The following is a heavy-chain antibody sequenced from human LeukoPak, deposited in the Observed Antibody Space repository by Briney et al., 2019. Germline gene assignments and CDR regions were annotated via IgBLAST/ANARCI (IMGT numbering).Heavy chain of an antibody. V-gene: IGHV4-59*08. CDR1: GGSISSYY. Sequence: SETLSLTCTVSGGSISSYYWSWIRQPPGKGLEWIGYIYYSGSTNYNPSLKSRVTISVDTSKNQFSLKLSSVTAADTAVYYCARQVYDFWSGYYDYRGQGTLVTVSS. J-gene: IGHJ4*02. CDR3: ARQVYDFWSGYYDY. D-gene: IGHD3-3*01. CDR2: IYYSGST.